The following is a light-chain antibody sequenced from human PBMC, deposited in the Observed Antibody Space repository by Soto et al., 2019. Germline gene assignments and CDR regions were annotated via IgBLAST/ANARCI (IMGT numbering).Light chain of an antibody. Sequence: AIRMTQSPSSLSASIGDRVTITCRASHVVSNYLAWYQQKPGKAPKALIYAASFLQSGVPSRFSGSGSGTDFSLTISFLQSEDFATYYCQQRNSYPITFGQGTRLEIK. J-gene: IGKJ5*01. CDR1: HVVSNY. CDR3: QQRNSYPIT. V-gene: IGKV1-8*01. CDR2: AAS.